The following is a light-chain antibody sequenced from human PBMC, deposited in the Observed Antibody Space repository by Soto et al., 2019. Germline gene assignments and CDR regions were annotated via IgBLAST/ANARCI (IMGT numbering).Light chain of an antibody. V-gene: IGLV2-14*03. CDR2: DVS. CDR3: TSWTTSTTMI. J-gene: IGLJ2*01. CDR1: RSDIGAYNF. Sequence: QSALTQPASVSGSPGQSITITCTGTRSDIGAYNFVSWYQQHPGEVPKLMPYDVSIRPSGVSNRFSGSKSGNTASLTISGLQAEDEADYYCTSWTTSTTMIFGGGTQLTVL.